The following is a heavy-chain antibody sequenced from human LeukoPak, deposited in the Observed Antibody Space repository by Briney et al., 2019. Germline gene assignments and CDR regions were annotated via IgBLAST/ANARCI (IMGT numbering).Heavy chain of an antibody. V-gene: IGHV7-4-1*02. J-gene: IGHJ5*02. CDR1: GYTFTNYA. CDR3: ARVGLLLWFGERGGWFDP. CDR2: INTNTGNP. Sequence: ASVKVSCKASGYTFTNYAKNWVRQAPGQGLEWMGWINTNTGNPTYAQGFTGRFVFSLDTSVSTAYLQISSLKAEDTAVYYCARVGLLLWFGERGGWFDPWGQGTLVTVSS. D-gene: IGHD3-10*01.